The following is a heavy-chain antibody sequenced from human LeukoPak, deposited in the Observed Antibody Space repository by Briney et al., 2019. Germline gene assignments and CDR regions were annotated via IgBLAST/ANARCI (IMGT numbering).Heavy chain of an antibody. D-gene: IGHD2-15*01. CDR1: GYTFTGYY. J-gene: IGHJ5*02. CDR2: INPNSGGT. Sequence: ASVKVSCKASGYTFTGYYMHWVRQAPGQGLEWMGRINPNSGGTNYAQKFQGRVTMTRDTSISTAYMELSRLRSDDTAVYYCARDRGYCSGGSCRNWFGPWGQGTLVTVSS. V-gene: IGHV1-2*06. CDR3: ARDRGYCSGGSCRNWFGP.